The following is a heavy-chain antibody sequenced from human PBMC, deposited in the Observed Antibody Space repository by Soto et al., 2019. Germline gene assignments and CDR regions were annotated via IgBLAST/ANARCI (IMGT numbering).Heavy chain of an antibody. CDR3: ARDQCSGGRCSFAFDY. CDR2: IWYDGSNK. J-gene: IGHJ4*02. D-gene: IGHD2-15*01. V-gene: IGHV3-33*01. Sequence: QVQLVESGGGVVQPGRSLRLSCAASGFTFSSYGMHWVRQAPGKGLEWVAVIWYDGSNKYYGDSVKGRFTISRDNSKNTLYLQMNSLRAEDTAVYYCARDQCSGGRCSFAFDYWGQGTLVTVSS. CDR1: GFTFSSYG.